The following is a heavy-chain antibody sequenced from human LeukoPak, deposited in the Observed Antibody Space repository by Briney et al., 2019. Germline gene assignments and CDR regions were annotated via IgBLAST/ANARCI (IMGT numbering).Heavy chain of an antibody. V-gene: IGHV4-39*07. D-gene: IGHD4-17*01. Sequence: SQTLSLTCTVSGGSISSGSYYWGWIRQPPEKGLEWIGSIYYTGGTFYSPSLKSRVTISVDTSKNQFSLKLSSVTAADTAVYYCARGSPNDYGDYYYYGMDVWGQGTTVTVSS. CDR3: ARGSPNDYGDYYYYGMDV. J-gene: IGHJ6*02. CDR2: IYYTGGT. CDR1: GGSISSGSYY.